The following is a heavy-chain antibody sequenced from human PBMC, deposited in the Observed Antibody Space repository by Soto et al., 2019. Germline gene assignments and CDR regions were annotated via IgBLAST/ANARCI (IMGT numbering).Heavy chain of an antibody. CDR1: GGTFSSYA. V-gene: IGHV1-69*01. CDR3: ARGSNEYTAMASDAFDI. Sequence: QVQLVQSGAEVKKPGSSVKVSCKASGGTFSSYAISWVRQAPGQGLEWMGGIIPIFGTANYAQKFQGRVTITEDESKSTAYMELSSLRSEDTAVYYCARGSNEYTAMASDAFDIWGQGTMVTVSS. J-gene: IGHJ3*02. CDR2: IIPIFGTA. D-gene: IGHD5-18*01.